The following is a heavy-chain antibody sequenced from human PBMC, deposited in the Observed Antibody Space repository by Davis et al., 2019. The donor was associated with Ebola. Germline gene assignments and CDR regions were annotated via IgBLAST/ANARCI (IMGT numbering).Heavy chain of an antibody. CDR2: ISSGSYYI. V-gene: IGHV3-21*01. CDR3: ARVYSAYYFDY. J-gene: IGHJ4*02. Sequence: GGSLRLSCAASGFSVSDNFIGWVRRAPGKGLEWVSSISSGSYYIYYADSLKGRFTISRDNAKNSLYLQMNSLRAEDTAVYYCARVYSAYYFDYWGQGTLVTVSS. D-gene: IGHD6-13*01. CDR1: GFSVSDNF.